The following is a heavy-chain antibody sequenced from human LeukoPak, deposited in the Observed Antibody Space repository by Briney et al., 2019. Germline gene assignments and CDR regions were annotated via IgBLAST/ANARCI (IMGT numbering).Heavy chain of an antibody. Sequence: GGSLRLSCVASGFTFSSYGMHWVRQAAGKGLEWVAVIWYDGSNEYHADSVKGRFTISRHNSKNTLYLQMNSLRADDTAVYYCARDSSGLSFDYWGQGTLVTVSS. D-gene: IGHD6-19*01. CDR2: IWYDGSNE. CDR3: ARDSSGLSFDY. J-gene: IGHJ4*02. V-gene: IGHV3-33*01. CDR1: GFTFSSYG.